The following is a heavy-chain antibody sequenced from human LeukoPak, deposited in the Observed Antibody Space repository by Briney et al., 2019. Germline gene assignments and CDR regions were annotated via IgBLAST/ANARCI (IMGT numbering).Heavy chain of an antibody. CDR2: IYSGGST. J-gene: IGHJ4*02. Sequence: GGSLRLSCVASGFTVSSNYMSWVRQAPGKGLEWVSVIYSGGSTYYADSVKGRFTISRDNSKNTLYLQMNSLRVEDAAVYYCARDYGVAEGYWGQGTLVTVSS. CDR1: GFTVSSNY. CDR3: ARDYGVAEGY. V-gene: IGHV3-53*01. D-gene: IGHD6-19*01.